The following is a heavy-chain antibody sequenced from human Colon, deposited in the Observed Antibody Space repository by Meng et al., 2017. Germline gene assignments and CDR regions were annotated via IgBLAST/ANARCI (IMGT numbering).Heavy chain of an antibody. CDR3: ARGYGGNVDY. Sequence: GSLRLSCAVYGGSFSGYYWSWIRQPPGKGLEWIGEINHSGSTNYNPSLKSRVTISVDTSKNQFSLKLSSVTAADTAVYYCARGYGGNVDYWGKGTLVTAPQ. CDR2: INHSGST. D-gene: IGHD4-23*01. CDR1: GGSFSGYY. J-gene: IGHJ4*02. V-gene: IGHV4-34*01.